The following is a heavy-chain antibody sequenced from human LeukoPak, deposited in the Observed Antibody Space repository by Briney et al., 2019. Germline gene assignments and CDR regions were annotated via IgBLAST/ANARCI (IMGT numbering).Heavy chain of an antibody. J-gene: IGHJ4*02. D-gene: IGHD6-19*01. CDR2: ISYDGSNK. CDR3: ARATYSSSWYDFWYSSGWYSGLFDY. Sequence: PGRSLRLSCAASGFTFSSYAMHWVRQAPGKGLEWVAVISYDGSNKYYADSVKGRFTISRDNSKNTLYLQMNSLRAEDTAVYYCARATYSSSWYDFWYSSGWYSGLFDYWGQGTLVTVSS. CDR1: GFTFSSYA. V-gene: IGHV3-30*04.